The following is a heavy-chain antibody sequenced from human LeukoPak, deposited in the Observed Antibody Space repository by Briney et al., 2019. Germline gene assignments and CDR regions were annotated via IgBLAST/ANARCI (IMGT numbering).Heavy chain of an antibody. D-gene: IGHD3-10*01. CDR3: AAERGGSGRSVNY. Sequence: GGSLRLSCAASGFTFSSYSMNWVRQAPGKGLEWVSSISSSSSYIYYADSVKGRFTISRDNAKNSLYLQMNSLRAEDTAVYYCAAERGGSGRSVNYWGQGTLVTVSS. J-gene: IGHJ4*02. CDR1: GFTFSSYS. V-gene: IGHV3-21*01. CDR2: ISSSSSYI.